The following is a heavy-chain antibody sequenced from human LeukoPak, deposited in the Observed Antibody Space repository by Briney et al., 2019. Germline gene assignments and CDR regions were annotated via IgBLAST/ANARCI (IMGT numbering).Heavy chain of an antibody. CDR1: GFTFSSYA. CDR2: ISGSGGST. CDR3: AKDNGYALRPNWFDP. D-gene: IGHD5-12*01. J-gene: IGHJ5*02. Sequence: PGGSLRLSCAASGFTFSSYAMSWVRQAPGKGLEWVSAISGSGGSTYYADSVKGRFTISRDNSKKTLYLQMNSWRAEDTAVYYCAKDNGYALRPNWFDPWGQGTLVTVSS. V-gene: IGHV3-23*01.